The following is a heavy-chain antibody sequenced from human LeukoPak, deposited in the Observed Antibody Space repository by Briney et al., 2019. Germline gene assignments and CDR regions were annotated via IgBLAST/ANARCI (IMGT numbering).Heavy chain of an antibody. CDR3: AREPSMGVVVTATDY. V-gene: IGHV4-30-4*01. D-gene: IGHD2-21*02. J-gene: IGHJ4*02. CDR1: GGSISSGDYY. CDR2: IYYSGST. Sequence: SQTLSLTCTVSGGSISSGDYYWSWIRQPPGKGLEWIGYIYYSGSTYYNPSLKSRVTISVDTSENQFSLKLSSVTAADTAVYYCAREPSMGVVVTATDYWGQGTLVTVSS.